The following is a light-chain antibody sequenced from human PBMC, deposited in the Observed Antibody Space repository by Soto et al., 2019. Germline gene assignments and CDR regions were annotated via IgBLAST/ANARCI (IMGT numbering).Light chain of an antibody. V-gene: IGKV3D-15*01. CDR3: QQYNNWTRT. CDR1: QSVSIN. Sequence: EIVMTQSPGTLSVSPGERATLSCRASQSVSINLAWYQQKPGQAPRLLIYDASTRATGIPASFSGSGSGTEFTLTISSLQSKDFAVYYCQQYNNWTRTFGQGTKV. CDR2: DAS. J-gene: IGKJ1*01.